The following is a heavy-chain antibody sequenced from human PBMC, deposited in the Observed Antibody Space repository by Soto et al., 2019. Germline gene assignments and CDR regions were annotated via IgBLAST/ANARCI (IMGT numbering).Heavy chain of an antibody. Sequence: WTWVRQPPGKGLEWIGYIHYSGLTFYHPSLESGVIISLDTSENQFSLKLTSVTAADTAVYYCARFSPPGYFYMDVWGKGTSVTFAS. J-gene: IGHJ6*03. CDR3: ARFSPPGYFYMDV. V-gene: IGHV4-31*02. CDR2: IHYSGLT.